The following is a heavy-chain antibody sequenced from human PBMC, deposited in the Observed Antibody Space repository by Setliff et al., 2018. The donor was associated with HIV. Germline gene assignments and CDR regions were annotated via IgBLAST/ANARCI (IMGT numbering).Heavy chain of an antibody. J-gene: IGHJ6*03. CDR2: VYFSGRA. Sequence: KTSETLSLTCTVSGGSISSSSYYWAWIRQPPGKGLEYIGSVYFSGRAYYNPSLKSRVTISLDTSKNQFSLKLSSVTAADTAVYYCARLEYYYYMDVWGNGTTVTVSS. CDR1: GGSISSSSYY. V-gene: IGHV4-39*01. CDR3: ARLEYYYYMDV.